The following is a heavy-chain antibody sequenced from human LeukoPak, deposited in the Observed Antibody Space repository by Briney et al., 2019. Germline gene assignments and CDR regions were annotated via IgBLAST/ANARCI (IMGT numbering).Heavy chain of an antibody. CDR2: IYYSGST. CDR1: GGSISSYY. CDR3: ARRVAGESRAFDI. J-gene: IGHJ3*02. Sequence: SETLSLTCTVSGGSISSYYWSWLRQPPGKGLEWIGYIYYSGSTNYNPSLKSRVTISLDTSKNQFSLQLSSLTAADTAVYYCARRVAGESRAFDIWGQGTMVTVSS. D-gene: IGHD3-10*01. V-gene: IGHV4-59*01.